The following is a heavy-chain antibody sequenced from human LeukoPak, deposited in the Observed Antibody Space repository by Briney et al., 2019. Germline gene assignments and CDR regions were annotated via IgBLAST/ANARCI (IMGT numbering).Heavy chain of an antibody. CDR2: INPNSGGT. CDR3: ARGGYSYGYSSHYYYTDV. J-gene: IGHJ6*03. CDR1: GYTFTGYY. Sequence: ASVKVSCKASGYTFTGYYMHWVRQAPGQGLEWMGWINPNSGGTNYAQKFQGRVTMTRDTSISTAYVELSRLRSDDTAVYYCARGGYSYGYSSHYYYTDVWGKGTTVTVSS. V-gene: IGHV1-2*02. D-gene: IGHD5-18*01.